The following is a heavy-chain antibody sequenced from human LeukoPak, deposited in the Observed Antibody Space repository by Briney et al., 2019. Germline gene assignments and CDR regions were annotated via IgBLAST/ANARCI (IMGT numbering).Heavy chain of an antibody. CDR3: ARDRDYGGTRIDDY. CDR2: ISAYNGNT. CDR1: GYTFTSYG. Sequence: ASVKVSCKASGYTFTSYGIRWVRQAPGQGLEWMGWISAYNGNTNYAQKLQGRVTMTTDTSTSTAYMELRNLRSDDTAVYDCARDRDYGGTRIDDYWGQGTLVTVSS. J-gene: IGHJ4*02. D-gene: IGHD4-23*01. V-gene: IGHV1-18*01.